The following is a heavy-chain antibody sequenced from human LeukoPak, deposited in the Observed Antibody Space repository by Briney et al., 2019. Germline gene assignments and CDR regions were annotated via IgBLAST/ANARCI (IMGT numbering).Heavy chain of an antibody. CDR3: AMCSANDDGDAFDI. CDR2: IKQDGSEK. J-gene: IGHJ3*02. V-gene: IGHV3-7*02. Sequence: GGSLRLSCAASGFTFSSYWMSWVRQAPGKGLEWVANIKQDGSEKYYVDSVKGRFTISRDNAKNSLYLQMNSLRAEDTAVYYCAMCSANDDGDAFDIWGQGTMVTVSS. CDR1: GFTFSSYW. D-gene: IGHD1-1*01.